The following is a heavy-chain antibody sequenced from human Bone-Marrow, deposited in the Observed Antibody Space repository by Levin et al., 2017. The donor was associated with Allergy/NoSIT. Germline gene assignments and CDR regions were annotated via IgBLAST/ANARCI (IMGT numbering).Heavy chain of an antibody. CDR3: AREDRSGSFDV. J-gene: IGHJ3*01. CDR2: IFYSGTT. CDR1: GGSISSGGYY. V-gene: IGHV4-31*03. D-gene: IGHD3-10*01. Sequence: SETLSLTCSVSGGSISSGGYYWTWIRQHPEWGLQWLGYIFYSGTTCYSPSLKSRVSISVDTSKNQFSLRLTSVTAADTAVYFCAREDRSGSFDVWGQGTVVTVSS.